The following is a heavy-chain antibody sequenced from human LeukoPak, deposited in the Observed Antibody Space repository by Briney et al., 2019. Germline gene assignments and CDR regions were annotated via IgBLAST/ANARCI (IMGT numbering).Heavy chain of an antibody. J-gene: IGHJ6*03. V-gene: IGHV4-4*07. CDR3: ARIISRKAPRYYYYMDV. Sequence: SETLSLTCTVSGGSISSYFWTWIQQPAGMGLEWIGRIYTSGSTDYKPSLKSRVTISVDTSKNQFSLKLSSVTAADTAVYYCARIISRKAPRYYYYMDVWGKGTTVTISS. CDR2: IYTSGST. CDR1: GGSISSYF.